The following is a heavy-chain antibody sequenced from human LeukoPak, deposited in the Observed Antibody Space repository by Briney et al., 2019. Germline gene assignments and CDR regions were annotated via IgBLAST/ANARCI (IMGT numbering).Heavy chain of an antibody. CDR2: IRYSETET. Sequence: PGGSLRLSCATSRFIFTSYDMHWLRQAPGKGLEWVAFIRYSETETYYADSVKGRFTISRDNSKNTLFLQMDSLRPEDTAIYYCAKSWSAYYSYYMEVWGKGTTVTVSS. CDR1: RFIFTSYD. V-gene: IGHV3-30*02. D-gene: IGHD3-3*01. J-gene: IGHJ6*03. CDR3: AKSWSAYYSYYMEV.